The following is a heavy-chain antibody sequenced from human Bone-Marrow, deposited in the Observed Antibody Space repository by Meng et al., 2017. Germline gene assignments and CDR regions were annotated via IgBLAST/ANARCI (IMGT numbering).Heavy chain of an antibody. CDR1: GYTFTGYY. J-gene: IGHJ6*02. Sequence: ASVKVSCKASGYTFTGYYMHWVRQAPGQGLEWMGRINPNSGGTNYAQKFQGRVTMTRDTSISTAYMDLSGLRSDDSAVYYCAREGYSINYYYGMDVWGQGTTVTVSS. V-gene: IGHV1-2*06. D-gene: IGHD5-18*01. CDR3: AREGYSINYYYGMDV. CDR2: INPNSGGT.